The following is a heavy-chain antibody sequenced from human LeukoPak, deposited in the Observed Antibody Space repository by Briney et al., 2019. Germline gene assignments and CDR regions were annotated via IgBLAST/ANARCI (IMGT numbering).Heavy chain of an antibody. Sequence: GGSLRLSCAASGFTFGDYYMSWIRQAPGKGLEWIAYITTRGNTIYYAASVKGRFTISRDNAENSLYLQMNSLRADDTAVYYCARTSAYYWNYWGQGTLVTVSS. D-gene: IGHD3-22*01. CDR3: ARTSAYYWNY. J-gene: IGHJ4*02. CDR2: ITTRGNTI. CDR1: GFTFGDYY. V-gene: IGHV3-11*01.